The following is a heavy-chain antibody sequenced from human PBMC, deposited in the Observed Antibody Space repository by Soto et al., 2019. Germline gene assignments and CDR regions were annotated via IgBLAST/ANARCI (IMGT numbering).Heavy chain of an antibody. J-gene: IGHJ4*01. CDR2: ISGSGLRT. CDR1: GFTFSTYG. D-gene: IGHD3-9*01. V-gene: IGHV3-23*01. CDR3: AKGRYFGWMSDFDY. Sequence: EVQLLESGGGLVQPGGSLRLSCVASGFTFSTYGMSWVRQAPGKGLEWVSGISGSGLRTGYIGSVKGRFTISRDNSENRLYLQMSSLRVEDTAVYYCAKGRYFGWMSDFDYWGHGTLVTVSS.